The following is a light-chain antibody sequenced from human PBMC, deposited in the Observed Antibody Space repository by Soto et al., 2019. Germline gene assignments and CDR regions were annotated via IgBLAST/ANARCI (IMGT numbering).Light chain of an antibody. CDR1: SNIGAAY. J-gene: IGLJ1*01. CDR2: RNN. V-gene: IGLV1-47*01. CDR3: AAWDDSLSVYV. Sequence: QSVLAQPPSVSGAPGQRVTISCSNIGAAYDVHWYQQLPGTAPKLLIYRNNQRPSGVPDRFSDSKSGTSASLAISGLRSEDEADYYCAAWDDSLSVYVFGTGTQLTVL.